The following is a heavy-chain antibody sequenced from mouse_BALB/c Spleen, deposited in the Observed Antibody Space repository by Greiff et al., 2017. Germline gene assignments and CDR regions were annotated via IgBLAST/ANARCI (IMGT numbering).Heavy chain of an antibody. Sequence: VHLVESGPGLVAPSQSLSITCTVSGFSLTGYGVNWVRQPPGKGLEWLGMIWGDGSTDYNSALKSRLSISKDNSKSQVFLKMNSLQTDDTARYYCARGLYYDYSAWFAYWGQGTLVTVSA. CDR3: ARGLYYDYSAWFAY. V-gene: IGHV2-6-7*01. CDR1: GFSLTGYG. D-gene: IGHD2-4*01. J-gene: IGHJ3*01. CDR2: IWGDGST.